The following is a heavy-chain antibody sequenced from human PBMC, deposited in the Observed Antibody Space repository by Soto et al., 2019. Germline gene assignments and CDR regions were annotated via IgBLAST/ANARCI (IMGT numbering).Heavy chain of an antibody. J-gene: IGHJ6*02. D-gene: IGHD2-2*02. CDR3: AVGYCSSTSCYTGYYGMDV. Sequence: GASVKVSCKASGGTFSSCAISWVRQAPGQGLEWMGGIIPIFGTANYAQKFQGRVTITADESTSTAYMELSSLRSEDTAVYYCAVGYCSSTSCYTGYYGMDVWGQGTTVTVSS. V-gene: IGHV1-69*13. CDR2: IIPIFGTA. CDR1: GGTFSSCA.